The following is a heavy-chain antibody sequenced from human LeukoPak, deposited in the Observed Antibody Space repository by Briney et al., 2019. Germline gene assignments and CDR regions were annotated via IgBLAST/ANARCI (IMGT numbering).Heavy chain of an antibody. Sequence: PSETPSLTCTVSGGSISSYYWSWIRQPPGKGLEWIGYIYYSGSTNYNPSLKSRVTISVDTSKNQFSLKLSSVTAADTAVYYCARYSAYDSYSYYYGMDVWGQGTTVTVSS. J-gene: IGHJ6*02. CDR3: ARYSAYDSYSYYYGMDV. D-gene: IGHD5-12*01. V-gene: IGHV4-59*08. CDR2: IYYSGST. CDR1: GGSISSYY.